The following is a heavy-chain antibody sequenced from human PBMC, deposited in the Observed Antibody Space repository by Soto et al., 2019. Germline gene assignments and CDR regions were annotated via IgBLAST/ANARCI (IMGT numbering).Heavy chain of an antibody. D-gene: IGHD3-3*01. CDR1: GFTFSDAW. Sequence: EVQLVESGGDLVEPGGSLRLSCAASGFTFSDAWMSWVRQAPGKGLEWVGRIKRNADGGTTEYVAPVKGRFTISRDDSQNTLFLQMNSLNTEDAAVYYCNREYFGLETSGRGTLVTVAS. J-gene: IGHJ5*02. CDR3: NREYFGLET. CDR2: IKRNADGGTT. V-gene: IGHV3-15*01.